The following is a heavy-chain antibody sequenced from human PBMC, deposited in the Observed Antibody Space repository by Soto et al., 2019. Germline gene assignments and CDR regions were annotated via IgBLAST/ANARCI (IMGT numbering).Heavy chain of an antibody. CDR3: ALTTGTTHYYYYGMDV. D-gene: IGHD1-1*01. Sequence: APAKASCKASGGTFSSYAISWARQAPGQGLEWMGGIIPIFGTANYAQKFQGRVTITADESTSTAYMELSSLRSEDTAVYYCALTTGTTHYYYYGMDVWGQGTTVTVSS. CDR2: IIPIFGTA. CDR1: GGTFSSYA. V-gene: IGHV1-69*13. J-gene: IGHJ6*02.